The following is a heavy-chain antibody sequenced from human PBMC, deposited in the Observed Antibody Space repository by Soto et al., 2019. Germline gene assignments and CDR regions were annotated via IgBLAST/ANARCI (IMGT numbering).Heavy chain of an antibody. CDR1: GGSFSGYY. D-gene: IGHD3-3*01. Sequence: SETLSLTCAVYGGSFSGYYWSWIRQPPWKGLEWIGEINHSGSTNYNPSLKSRVTISVDTSKSQFSLKLSSVTAADTAVYYCARGKAQITIFGVVGLYYFDYWGQGTLVTVSS. J-gene: IGHJ4*02. CDR3: ARGKAQITIFGVVGLYYFDY. CDR2: INHSGST. V-gene: IGHV4-34*01.